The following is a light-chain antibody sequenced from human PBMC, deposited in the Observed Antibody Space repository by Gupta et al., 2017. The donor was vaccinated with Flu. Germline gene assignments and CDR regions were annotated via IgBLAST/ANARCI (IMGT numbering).Light chain of an antibody. CDR3: QQYKTWPLT. J-gene: IGKJ4*01. CDR1: QSVDGK. CDR2: GAS. Sequence: PSTLFLSPGERATLSCRANQSVDGKLAWYQQRRGQAPRLLIFGASARATGVPDRFSGSGSGTEFTLTISSLQSEDFAVYHCQQYKTWPLTFGGGTKMEI. V-gene: IGKV3-15*01.